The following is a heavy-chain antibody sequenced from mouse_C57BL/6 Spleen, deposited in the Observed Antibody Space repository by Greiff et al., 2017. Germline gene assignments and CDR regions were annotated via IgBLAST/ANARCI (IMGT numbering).Heavy chain of an antibody. J-gene: IGHJ2*01. CDR3: ARVDYDYDVDY. CDR2: INYDGSST. D-gene: IGHD2-4*01. V-gene: IGHV5-16*01. CDR1: GFTFSDYY. Sequence: EVMLVESEGGLVQPGSSMKLSCTASGFTFSDYYMAWVRQVPEKGLEWVANINYDGSSTYYLDSLKSRFIISRDNAKNILYLQMSSLKSEDTATYYCARVDYDYDVDYWGQGTTLTVSS.